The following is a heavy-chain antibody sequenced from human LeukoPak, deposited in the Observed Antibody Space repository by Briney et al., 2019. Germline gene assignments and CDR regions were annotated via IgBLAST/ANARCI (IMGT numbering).Heavy chain of an antibody. D-gene: IGHD1-26*01. CDR2: IIPIFGTA. CDR3: AGGAAAIVGATEDY. CDR1: GGTFSSYA. V-gene: IGHV1-69*05. Sequence: SVKVSCKASGGTFSSYAISWVRQAPGQGLEWMGRIIPIFGTANYAQKFQGRVTITTDESTSTAYMELSSLRSEDTAVYCCAGGAAAIVGATEDYWGQGTLVTVSS. J-gene: IGHJ4*02.